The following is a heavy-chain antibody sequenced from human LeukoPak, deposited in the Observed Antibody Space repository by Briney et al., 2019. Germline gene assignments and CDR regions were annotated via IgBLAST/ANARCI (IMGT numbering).Heavy chain of an antibody. J-gene: IGHJ4*02. D-gene: IGHD3-10*01. CDR3: ARDGSGSYYGPYYFDC. Sequence: TGGSLRLSCAASGFIFSSHGMNWVRQAPGKGLEWVSSISSSSNYIYYADSVRGRFTISRDNAKNSLYLQMNSLRAEDTAVYYCARDGSGSYYGPYYFDCWGQGTLVTVSS. CDR1: GFIFSSHG. CDR2: ISSSSNYI. V-gene: IGHV3-21*01.